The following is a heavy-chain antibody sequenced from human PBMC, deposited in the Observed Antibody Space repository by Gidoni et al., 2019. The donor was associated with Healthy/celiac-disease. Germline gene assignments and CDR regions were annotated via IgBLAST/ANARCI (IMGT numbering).Heavy chain of an antibody. CDR1: GFTFSSYA. J-gene: IGHJ6*02. V-gene: IGHV3-30-3*01. Sequence: QVQLVESGGGVVQPGRSLRLSCAASGFTFSSYAMHWVRQAPGKGLEGVAVISYDGSNKYYADSVKGRFTISRDNSKNTLYLQMNSLRAEDTAVYYCARDLIGYYDFWSGYLHYYGMDVWGQGTTVTVSS. CDR2: ISYDGSNK. CDR3: ARDLIGYYDFWSGYLHYYGMDV. D-gene: IGHD3-3*01.